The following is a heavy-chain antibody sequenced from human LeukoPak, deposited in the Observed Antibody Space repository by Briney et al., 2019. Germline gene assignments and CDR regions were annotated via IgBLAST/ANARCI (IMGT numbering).Heavy chain of an antibody. D-gene: IGHD6-13*01. J-gene: IGHJ4*02. CDR1: GFTFSSYD. Sequence: PGGSLRLSCAASGFTFSSYDMHWVRQAPGKGLEWVGFIRSKAYGGTTEYAASVKGRFTISRDDSKSIAYLQMNSLKTEDTAVYYCTRPTIAAAGTVRYWGQGTLVTVSS. CDR2: IRSKAYGGTT. V-gene: IGHV3-49*04. CDR3: TRPTIAAAGTVRY.